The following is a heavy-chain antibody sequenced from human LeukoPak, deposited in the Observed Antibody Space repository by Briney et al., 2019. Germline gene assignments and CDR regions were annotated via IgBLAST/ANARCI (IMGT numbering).Heavy chain of an antibody. J-gene: IGHJ4*02. D-gene: IGHD2-15*01. V-gene: IGHV3-48*01. Sequence: GGSLRLSCEGSGFTFSAYNMNSVRQAPGKGLESISYISSSSATIFYADSVKGRFTISRDTSKNTLNLQMNSLRAEDTAVYYCASWPGSWYGEDSWGQGTLVTVSS. CDR2: ISSSSATI. CDR1: GFTFSAYN. CDR3: ASWPGSWYGEDS.